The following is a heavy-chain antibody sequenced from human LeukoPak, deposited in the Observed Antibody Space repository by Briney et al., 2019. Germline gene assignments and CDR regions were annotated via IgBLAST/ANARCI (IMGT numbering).Heavy chain of an antibody. V-gene: IGHV3-74*01. CDR2: INVVGSFT. J-gene: IGHJ4*02. D-gene: IGHD5-18*01. CDR1: GFGFSSFW. Sequence: PGGSLRLSCAASGFGFSSFWMHWVRQAPGKGLVWVSRINVVGSFTNYADSVKGRFTISRDNAKNMLFLQMDSLGAEDTAVYYCARGPLDTSMVWDVTVDYWGQGSLVTVSS. CDR3: ARGPLDTSMVWDVTVDY.